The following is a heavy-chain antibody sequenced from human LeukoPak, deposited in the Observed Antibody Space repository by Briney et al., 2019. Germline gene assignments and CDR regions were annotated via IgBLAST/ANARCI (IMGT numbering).Heavy chain of an antibody. V-gene: IGHV4-4*07. D-gene: IGHD3-22*01. CDR1: GGSISSYY. J-gene: IGHJ4*02. CDR3: ARAIAATSSGYYSYFDY. Sequence: SETLSLTCTVSGGSISSYYWSWIRQPAGKGLEWIGRIYTSGSTNYNPSLKSRVTISLDTSKNQISLNLSSVIAADTAVYYCARAIAATSSGYYSYFDYWGQGTLVTVSS. CDR2: IYTSGST.